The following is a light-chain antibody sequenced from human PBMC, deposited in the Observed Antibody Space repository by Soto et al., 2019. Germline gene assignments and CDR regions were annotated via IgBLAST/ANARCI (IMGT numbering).Light chain of an antibody. V-gene: IGLV2-14*03. J-gene: IGLJ1*01. CDR2: DVN. Sequence: QSALTQPASVSGSPGQSITISCTGTSSDVGGYSYVSWYQQHPGKAPKLMIYDVNNRPSWVSNRFSGSKSGNTASLTISGLQPEDEGDYYCSSFTIRTTYVFGTGTKLTVL. CDR1: SSDVGGYSY. CDR3: SSFTIRTTYV.